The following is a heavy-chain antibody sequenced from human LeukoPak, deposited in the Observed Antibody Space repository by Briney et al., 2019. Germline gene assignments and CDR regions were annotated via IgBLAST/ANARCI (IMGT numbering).Heavy chain of an antibody. CDR2: ITPMFGTA. V-gene: IGHV1-69*13. CDR1: GGTFSRYA. Sequence: SVKVSCKASGGTFSRYAISWVRQAPGQGLEWMGGITPMFGTANYAQKFQGRVTIIADESTRTAYMELKSLKFEDTAVYYCARDAAIHDSGAYYYLWWGQGTLVTVSS. CDR3: ARDAAIHDSGAYYYLW. J-gene: IGHJ4*02. D-gene: IGHD3-22*01.